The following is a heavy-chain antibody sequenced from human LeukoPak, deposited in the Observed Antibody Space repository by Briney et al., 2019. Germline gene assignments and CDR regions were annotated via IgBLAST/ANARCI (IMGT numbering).Heavy chain of an antibody. CDR1: GFTFSSYG. CDR3: ARVFDSGSQAYFYYMDV. Sequence: PGGSLRLSCAASGFTFSSYGMHWVRQAPGKGLEWVAFIRYDGSNKYYADSVKGRFTISRDNSKNTLYLQMNSLRAEDTAVYYCARVFDSGSQAYFYYMDVWGKGATVTIFS. D-gene: IGHD3-10*01. V-gene: IGHV3-30*02. J-gene: IGHJ6*03. CDR2: IRYDGSNK.